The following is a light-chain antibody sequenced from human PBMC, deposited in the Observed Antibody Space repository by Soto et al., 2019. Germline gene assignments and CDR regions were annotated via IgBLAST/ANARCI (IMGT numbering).Light chain of an antibody. CDR3: QHYNSYSEA. J-gene: IGKJ1*01. Sequence: DIQMTQTPSSMSASVGDRFTITCLASQGISSWLAWYQQKPGKAPKLLIYKASTLKSGVPSRFSGSGSGTEFTLTISSLQPDDFATYYCQHYNSYSEAFGQGTKVDIK. CDR2: KAS. V-gene: IGKV1-5*03. CDR1: QGISSW.